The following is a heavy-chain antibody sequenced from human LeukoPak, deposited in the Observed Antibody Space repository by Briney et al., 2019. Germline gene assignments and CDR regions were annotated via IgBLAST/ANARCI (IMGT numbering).Heavy chain of an antibody. V-gene: IGHV6-1*01. Sequence: SQTLSLTCDISGDSLFSNGVAWNWIRQSPSRSLEWLGRTYYRSKWSFEYGVSVKSRISINADTSKNQFSLQLSSVTPEDTAVYYCARGKYSSFDNWGQGTLVTVSS. CDR2: TYYRSKWSF. D-gene: IGHD6-13*01. J-gene: IGHJ4*02. CDR1: GDSLFSNGVA. CDR3: ARGKYSSFDN.